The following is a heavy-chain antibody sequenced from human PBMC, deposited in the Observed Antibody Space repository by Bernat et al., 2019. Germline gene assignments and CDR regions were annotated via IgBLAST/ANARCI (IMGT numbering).Heavy chain of an antibody. V-gene: IGHV4-39*01. J-gene: IGHJ4*02. CDR3: ARLNIVATTFDY. CDR2: IYYSWST. Sequence: QLQLQESGPGLVKPSETLSLTCTVSGGSISSSSYYWGWIRQPPGKGLEWIGSIYYSWSTYYNPSLKSRVTISVDTSKNQFSLKLSSVTAADTAVYYCARLNIVATTFDYWGQGTLVTVSS. D-gene: IGHD5-12*01. CDR1: GGSISSSSYY.